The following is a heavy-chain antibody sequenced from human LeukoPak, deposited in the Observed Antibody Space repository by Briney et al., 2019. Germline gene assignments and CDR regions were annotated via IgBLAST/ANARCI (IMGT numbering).Heavy chain of an antibody. CDR1: GYTLTSYD. Sequence: GASVKVSCKASGYTLTSYDINWVRQATGQGPEWMGWMTPKTGNSGFAQKIEGRVTMTRNTSINTAYMELRGLRLEDTAVYYCARGRTPFVDWTRLDAFDVWGQGTTVTVSS. J-gene: IGHJ3*01. V-gene: IGHV1-8*01. CDR3: ARGRTPFVDWTRLDAFDV. D-gene: IGHD3-9*01. CDR2: MTPKTGNS.